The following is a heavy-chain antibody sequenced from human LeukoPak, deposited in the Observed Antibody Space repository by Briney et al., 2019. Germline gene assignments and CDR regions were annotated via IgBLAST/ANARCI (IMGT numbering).Heavy chain of an antibody. Sequence: PGGSLRLSCAASGFTFSSYSMNWVRQAPGKGLEWVSSISSSSYIYYADSVKGRFTISRDNAKNSLYLQMNSLRAEDTAVYYCARDREAAAGPADFDYWGQGTLVTVSS. CDR2: ISSSSYI. V-gene: IGHV3-21*01. J-gene: IGHJ4*02. CDR3: ARDREAAAGPADFDY. CDR1: GFTFSSYS. D-gene: IGHD6-13*01.